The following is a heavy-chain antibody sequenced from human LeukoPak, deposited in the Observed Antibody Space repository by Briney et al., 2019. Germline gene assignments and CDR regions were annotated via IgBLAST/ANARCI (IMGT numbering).Heavy chain of an antibody. CDR3: ATAREYYDFWSGHIKTYYYYGMDV. D-gene: IGHD3-3*01. V-gene: IGHV1-24*01. CDR1: GYTLTELP. Sequence: ASVKVSCKVSGYTLTELPMHWVRQAPGKGLEWMGGFDPEDGETIYAQKFQGRVTMTEDTSTDTAYMELSSLRSEDTAVYYCATAREYYDFWSGHIKTYYYYGMDVWGQGTTVTVSS. J-gene: IGHJ6*02. CDR2: FDPEDGET.